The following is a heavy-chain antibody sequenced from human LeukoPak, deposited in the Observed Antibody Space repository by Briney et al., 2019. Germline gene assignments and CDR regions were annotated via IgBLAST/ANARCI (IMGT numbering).Heavy chain of an antibody. D-gene: IGHD5-24*01. CDR1: GYTFTGYY. CDR3: ARGGRDGSNMNLDY. V-gene: IGHV1-69*06. CDR2: IIPIFGTA. J-gene: IGHJ4*02. Sequence: GASVKVSCKASGYTFTGYYMHWVRQAPGQGLEWMGGIIPIFGTANYAQKFQGRVTITADKSTSTAYMELSSLRSEDTAVYYCARGGRDGSNMNLDYWGQGTLVTVSS.